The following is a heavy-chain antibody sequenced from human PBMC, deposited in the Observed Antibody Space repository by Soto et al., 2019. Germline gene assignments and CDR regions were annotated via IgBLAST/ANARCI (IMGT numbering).Heavy chain of an antibody. CDR3: ARGVVGHDAFDI. J-gene: IGHJ3*02. V-gene: IGHV4-61*01. CDR1: GGSVSGGSYY. D-gene: IGHD2-2*01. CDR2: IYYTGST. Sequence: PSETLSLTCTVSGGSVSGGSYYWTWIRQPPGKGLEWIGYIYYTGSTNYNPSLKSRVTTSVDTSKNQFSLKLRSVTAADTAVYYCARGVVGHDAFDIWGQGTMVTVSS.